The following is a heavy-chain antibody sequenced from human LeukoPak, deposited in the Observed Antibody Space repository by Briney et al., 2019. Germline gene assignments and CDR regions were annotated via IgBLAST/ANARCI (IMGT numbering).Heavy chain of an antibody. CDR2: INHSGST. V-gene: IGHV4-34*01. CDR1: GGSFSGYY. Sequence: PSETLSLTCAVYGGSFSGYYWSWVRQPPGKGLEWIGEINHSGSTNYNPSLKSRVTISVDTSKNQFSLKLSSVTAADTAVYYCARHFSLVPAAAPGRFDPWGQGTLVTVSS. D-gene: IGHD2-2*01. CDR3: ARHFSLVPAAAPGRFDP. J-gene: IGHJ5*02.